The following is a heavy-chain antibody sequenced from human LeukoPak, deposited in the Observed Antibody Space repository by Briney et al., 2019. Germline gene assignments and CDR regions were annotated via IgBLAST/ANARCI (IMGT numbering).Heavy chain of an antibody. V-gene: IGHV5-51*01. J-gene: IGHJ5*02. D-gene: IGHD6-19*01. Sequence: GESLKISCNGSGYSFTSYWIGWVRQMPGKGLEWMGIIYPGDSDTRYSPSFQGQVTISADKSISTAYLQWSSLKASDTAMYYCARGGIAVANSNWFDPWGQGTLVTVSS. CDR1: GYSFTSYW. CDR2: IYPGDSDT. CDR3: ARGGIAVANSNWFDP.